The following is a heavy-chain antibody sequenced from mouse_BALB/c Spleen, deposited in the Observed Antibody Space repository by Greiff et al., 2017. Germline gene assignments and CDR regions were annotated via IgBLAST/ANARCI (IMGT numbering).Heavy chain of an antibody. Sequence: LVKTGASVKISCKASGYSFTGYYMHWVKQSHGKGLEWIGYISCYNGATSYNQKFKGKATVTVDTSSSTAYMQFNSLTSEDSAVYYCARGRTTAPFAYWGQGTLVTVSA. CDR2: ISCYNGAT. CDR1: GYSFTGYY. D-gene: IGHD1-2*01. J-gene: IGHJ3*01. CDR3: ARGRTTAPFAY. V-gene: IGHV1S34*01.